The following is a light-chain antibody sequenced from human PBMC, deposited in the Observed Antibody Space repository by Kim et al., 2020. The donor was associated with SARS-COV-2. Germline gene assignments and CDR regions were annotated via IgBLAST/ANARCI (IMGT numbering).Light chain of an antibody. CDR1: QGIRND. J-gene: IGKJ2*01. CDR2: AAS. V-gene: IGKV1-6*01. Sequence: SASVGDTVTITCRASQGIRNDLSWYQQKPGKAPRLLIAAASNLQGEAPSRFSGTGSGTDFTLIITSLQPEDFATYYCLQDYSFPYTFGQGTKLEI. CDR3: LQDYSFPYT.